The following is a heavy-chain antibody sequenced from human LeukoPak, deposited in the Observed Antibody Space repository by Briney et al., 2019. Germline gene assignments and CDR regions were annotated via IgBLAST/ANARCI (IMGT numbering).Heavy chain of an antibody. D-gene: IGHD6-6*01. CDR2: ISSSSSYI. V-gene: IGHV3-21*06. Sequence: GGSLRLSCAASGFTFSSYTMNWVRQAPGKGLEWVSSISSSSSYIYYTDSVKGRFTISRDNAKNSLYLQMNSLRVEDTAIYYCASDGGMSEVAAPRVYDYWGQGTLVTVSS. J-gene: IGHJ4*02. CDR1: GFTFSSYT. CDR3: ASDGGMSEVAAPRVYDY.